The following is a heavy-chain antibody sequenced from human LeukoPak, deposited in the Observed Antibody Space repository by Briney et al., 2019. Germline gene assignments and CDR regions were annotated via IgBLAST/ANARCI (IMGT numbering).Heavy chain of an antibody. J-gene: IGHJ4*02. Sequence: PGGSLRLSCAASGFTFSSYAMSWVRKAPGKGLEWVSAISGSGGSTYYADSVKGRFTISRDNSKNTLYLQMNSLRAEDTAVYYCAKDLDPLYGTGFDYWGQGTLVTVSS. V-gene: IGHV3-23*01. D-gene: IGHD3-10*01. CDR2: ISGSGGST. CDR1: GFTFSSYA. CDR3: AKDLDPLYGTGFDY.